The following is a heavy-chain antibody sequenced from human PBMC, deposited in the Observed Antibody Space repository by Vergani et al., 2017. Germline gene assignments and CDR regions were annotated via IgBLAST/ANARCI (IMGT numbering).Heavy chain of an antibody. D-gene: IGHD6-19*01. CDR1: GFTFTIYS. CDR2: IRGTSGYI. V-gene: IGHV3-21*01. J-gene: IGHJ4*02. Sequence: EVQLVESGGGLVKPGGSLRLSCAASGFTFTIYSKTWVRQAPGKGLEGVSSIRGTSGYIYYADSVTGRFTISRDHAKNALYLQLHSLRAEDTAVYYCARGIAVAGYYFDYWGQGTLVTVSS. CDR3: ARGIAVAGYYFDY.